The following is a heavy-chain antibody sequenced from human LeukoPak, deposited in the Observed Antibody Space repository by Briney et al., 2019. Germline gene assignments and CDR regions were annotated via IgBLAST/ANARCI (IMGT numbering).Heavy chain of an antibody. CDR1: GFTFSNYW. V-gene: IGHV3-74*01. D-gene: IGHD3-22*01. CDR3: ARGKNYDSSGYGKLDY. Sequence: GGSLRLSCVAPGFTFSNYWMHWVRQAPGKGLVWVARVNSDGSSTSYADSVKGRFTISRDNAKNTLYLQMNSLRAEDTAVYYCARGKNYDSSGYGKLDYWGQGTLVTVSS. J-gene: IGHJ4*02. CDR2: VNSDGSST.